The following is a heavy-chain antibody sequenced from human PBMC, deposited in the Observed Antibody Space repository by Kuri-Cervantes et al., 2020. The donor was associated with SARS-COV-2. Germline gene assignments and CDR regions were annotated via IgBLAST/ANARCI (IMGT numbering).Heavy chain of an antibody. J-gene: IGHJ4*02. CDR3: ARHRTTVTAPFDY. CDR2: TYYSGST. Sequence: GSLRLSCTVSGGSISSYYWSWIRQPPGKGLEWIGYTYYSGSTNYNPSLKSRVTISVDTSKNQFSLKLSSVTAADTAVYYCARHRTTVTAPFDYWGQGTLVTVSS. CDR1: GGSISSYY. V-gene: IGHV4-59*08. D-gene: IGHD4-17*01.